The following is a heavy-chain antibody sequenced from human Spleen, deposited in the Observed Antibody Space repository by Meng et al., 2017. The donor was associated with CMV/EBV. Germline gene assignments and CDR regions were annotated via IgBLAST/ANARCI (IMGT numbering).Heavy chain of an antibody. J-gene: IGHJ6*02. D-gene: IGHD2-15*01. Sequence: SVKVSCKASGGTFSSYAISWVRQAPGQGLEWMGGIIPIFDTANYAQKFQGRVTITTDESTSTAYMELSSLRSEDTAVYYCARVKRYCTGGSCSSTGYNGMDVWGQGTTVTVSS. V-gene: IGHV1-69*05. CDR2: IIPIFDTA. CDR1: GGTFSSYA. CDR3: ARVKRYCTGGSCSSTGYNGMDV.